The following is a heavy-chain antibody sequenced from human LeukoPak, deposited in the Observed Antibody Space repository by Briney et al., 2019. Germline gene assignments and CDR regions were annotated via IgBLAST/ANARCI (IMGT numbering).Heavy chain of an antibody. Sequence: SGGSLRLSCAASGFTFSSYAMHWVRQGPGKGLEWVAVISYDGSTKYYADSVKGRFTISRDNSKNTLYLQINSLRPEDTAVYYCARGDILTGPYYFDYWGHGIMVTVSS. CDR2: ISYDGSTK. CDR1: GFTFSSYA. D-gene: IGHD3-9*01. J-gene: IGHJ4*01. CDR3: ARGDILTGPYYFDY. V-gene: IGHV3-30-3*01.